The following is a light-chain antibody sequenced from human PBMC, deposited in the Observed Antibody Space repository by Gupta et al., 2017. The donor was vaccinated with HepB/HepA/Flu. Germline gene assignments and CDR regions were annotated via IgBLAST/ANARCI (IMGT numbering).Light chain of an antibody. Sequence: SYELTQPPSVSVSPGQTARITCSGDPLSKKYAYWYQQKPGQAPVMVIYKDSVRPSGIPERFSGSHSGTTVTLTISTVQAEDEDDYYCQSADSSAWVFGGGTKVTVL. CDR3: QSADSSAWV. CDR2: KDS. V-gene: IGLV3-25*03. CDR1: PLSKKY. J-gene: IGLJ3*02.